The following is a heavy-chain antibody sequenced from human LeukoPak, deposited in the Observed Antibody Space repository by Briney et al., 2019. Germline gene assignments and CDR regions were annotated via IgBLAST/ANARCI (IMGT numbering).Heavy chain of an antibody. CDR1: GFTFSNAW. CDR3: TTDYDILTGYPAWYFDY. V-gene: IGHV3-15*01. J-gene: IGHJ4*02. Sequence: GGSLRLSCAASGFTFSNAWMSWVRQAPGKGLEWVGRIKSKTDGGTTDYAAPVKGRFTISRDDSKNTLYLQMNSLKTEDTAVYYCTTDYDILTGYPAWYFDYWGQGTLVTVSS. CDR2: IKSKTDGGTT. D-gene: IGHD3-9*01.